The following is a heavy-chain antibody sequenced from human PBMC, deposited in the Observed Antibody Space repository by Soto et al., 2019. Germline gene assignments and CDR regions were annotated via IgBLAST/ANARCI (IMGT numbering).Heavy chain of an antibody. D-gene: IGHD2-2*01. J-gene: IGHJ3*02. CDR3: ARDQDCSSPSCYDALDI. V-gene: IGHV3-30*04. CDR2: ISYDGSNK. Sequence: GGSLRLSCAASGFTFSSYAMHWVRQAPGKGLEWVAVISYDGSNKYYADSVKGRSTISRDNSKNTLYLQMNSLRAEDTAVYYGARDQDCSSPSCYDALDIWGQGTMVTVSS. CDR1: GFTFSSYA.